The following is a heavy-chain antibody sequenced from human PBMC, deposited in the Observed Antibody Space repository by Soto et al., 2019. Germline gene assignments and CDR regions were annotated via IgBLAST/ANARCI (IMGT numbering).Heavy chain of an antibody. CDR3: YRGSGPQLAY. CDR2: INPNGGST. CDR1: GYTFISYL. J-gene: IGHJ4*02. D-gene: IGHD6-19*01. V-gene: IGHV1-46*03. Sequence: QVQLVQSGAEVKKPGASVKVSCKASGYTFISYLIHWMRQAPGQGLEWMGIINPNGGSTNYARKFXRRVTMTRDTSTSTVYMELSSLRSEDTAMYYCYRGSGPQLAYWGQGTLVTVSS.